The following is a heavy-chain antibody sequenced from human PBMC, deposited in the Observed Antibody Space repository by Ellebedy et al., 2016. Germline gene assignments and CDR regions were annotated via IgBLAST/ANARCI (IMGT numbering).Heavy chain of an antibody. D-gene: IGHD4-11*01. CDR2: MSSDGSSE. Sequence: GGSLRLXCVASGFIFSNSVIHWVRQTPVKGLEWVAVMSSDGSSEDYADSATGRFTISRDNSKNTLYLQMNSLRAEDTAVYFCARENMRLHLGGCFDFWGQGTLVTVSS. CDR1: GFIFSNSV. J-gene: IGHJ4*02. V-gene: IGHV3-30-3*01. CDR3: ARENMRLHLGGCFDF.